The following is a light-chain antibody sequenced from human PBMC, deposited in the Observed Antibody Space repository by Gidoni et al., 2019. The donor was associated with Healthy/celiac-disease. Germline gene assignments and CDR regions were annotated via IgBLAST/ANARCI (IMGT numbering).Light chain of an antibody. V-gene: IGKV1-39*01. Sequence: DIQMTQSPSSLSASVGDRVNITCRASQSISSYLNWYQQKPGKAPKLLIYAASSLQSGVPSRFSGSGSGTDFTLTIISLQPADFATYYCQQSYSTPLTFGGGTKVEIK. CDR3: QQSYSTPLT. J-gene: IGKJ4*01. CDR2: AAS. CDR1: QSISSY.